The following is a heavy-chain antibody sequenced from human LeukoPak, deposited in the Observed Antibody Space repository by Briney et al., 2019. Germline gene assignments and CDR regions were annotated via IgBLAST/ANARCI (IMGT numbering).Heavy chain of an antibody. CDR2: INHSGST. J-gene: IGHJ5*02. D-gene: IGHD6-13*01. CDR3: AREQRAAAGNNWFDP. V-gene: IGHV4-34*01. CDR1: GGSFSGYY. Sequence: SETLSLTCAVYGGSFSGYYWSWIRQPPGKGLEWIGEINHSGSTNYNPSLKSRVTISVDTSKNQFSLKLSSVTAADTAVYYCAREQRAAAGNNWFDPWGQGTLVTVSS.